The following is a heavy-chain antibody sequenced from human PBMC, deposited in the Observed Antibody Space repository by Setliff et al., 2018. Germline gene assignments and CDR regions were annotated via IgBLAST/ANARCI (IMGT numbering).Heavy chain of an antibody. J-gene: IGHJ4*02. Sequence: SETLSLTCTVSGDSISSRRNYWGWFRQPAGKELEWIGHVYDTGSTKYSPSLKGRVTISMDTSVNEFSLRLTSVTAADTAMYYCASRDYYDNRGSLDFWGQGTLVTVSS. D-gene: IGHD3-22*01. V-gene: IGHV4-61*05. CDR3: ASRDYYDNRGSLDF. CDR1: GDSISSRRNY. CDR2: VYDTGST.